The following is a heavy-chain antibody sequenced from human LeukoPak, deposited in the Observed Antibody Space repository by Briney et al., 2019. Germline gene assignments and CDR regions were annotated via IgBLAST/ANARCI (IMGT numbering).Heavy chain of an antibody. D-gene: IGHD3-22*01. CDR2: INPNSGGT. J-gene: IGHJ4*02. CDR1: GYTFTSYD. Sequence: ASVKVSCKASGYTFTSYDINWVRQATGQGLEWMGWINPNSGGTNYAQKFQGRVTMTRDTSISTAYMELSRLRSDDTAVYYCARRHYYDSSGTFDYWGQGTLVTVSS. V-gene: IGHV1-2*02. CDR3: ARRHYYDSSGTFDY.